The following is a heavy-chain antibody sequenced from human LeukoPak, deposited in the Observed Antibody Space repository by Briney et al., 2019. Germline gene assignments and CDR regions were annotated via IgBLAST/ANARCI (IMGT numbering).Heavy chain of an antibody. D-gene: IGHD2-15*01. CDR3: ARAAGHFDY. V-gene: IGHV2-5*02. Sequence: SGPTLVNPTQTLTLTCTFSGFSLTTSGVGVGWIRQPPGKALEWLAVIYWDDDKRYKLSLQSRLTITKDTSKNQVVLTLTNMDPVDTATYYCARAAGHFDYWGQGTLVTVSS. J-gene: IGHJ4*02. CDR1: GFSLTTSGVG. CDR2: IYWDDDK.